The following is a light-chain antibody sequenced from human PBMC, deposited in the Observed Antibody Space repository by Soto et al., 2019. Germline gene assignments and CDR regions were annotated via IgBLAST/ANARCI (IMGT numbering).Light chain of an antibody. CDR3: SSYTSSSTRV. V-gene: IGLV2-14*01. J-gene: IGLJ1*01. Sequence: QSALTQPASVSGSPGQSITISCTGTSIDVGHPYNYVSWYQQHPGKAPKLMIYEVSNRPSGVSNRFSGSKSGNTASLTISGLQAEDEADYYCSSYTSSSTRVFGTGTKLTVL. CDR1: SIDVGHPYNY. CDR2: EVS.